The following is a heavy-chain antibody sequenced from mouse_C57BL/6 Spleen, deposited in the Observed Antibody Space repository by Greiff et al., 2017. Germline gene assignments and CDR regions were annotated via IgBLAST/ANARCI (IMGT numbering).Heavy chain of an antibody. CDR2: IRSKSNNYAT. V-gene: IGHV10-1*01. Sequence: EVQGVESGGGLVQPKGSLKLSCAASGFSFNTYAMNWVRQAPGKGLEWVARIRSKSNNYATYYADSVKDRFTISRDDSESMLYLQMNNLKTEDTAMYYCVRAIYYGYDGGPDWYFDVWGTGTTVTVSS. J-gene: IGHJ1*03. D-gene: IGHD2-2*01. CDR3: VRAIYYGYDGGPDWYFDV. CDR1: GFSFNTYA.